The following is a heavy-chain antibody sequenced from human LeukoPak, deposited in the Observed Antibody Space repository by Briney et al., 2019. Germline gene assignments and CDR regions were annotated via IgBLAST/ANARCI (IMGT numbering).Heavy chain of an antibody. D-gene: IGHD3-22*01. Sequence: PGGSLRLSCAASGFTFSRYAMTWVRQAPGKGLEWVSVISGSDSRTDYADSVKGRLTISRDNSKNTPYLQMNSLRAEDTAVYYCAKDRGDYHDSGGFDYWGQGTLVTVSS. V-gene: IGHV3-23*01. CDR2: ISGSDSRT. CDR3: AKDRGDYHDSGGFDY. CDR1: GFTFSRYA. J-gene: IGHJ4*02.